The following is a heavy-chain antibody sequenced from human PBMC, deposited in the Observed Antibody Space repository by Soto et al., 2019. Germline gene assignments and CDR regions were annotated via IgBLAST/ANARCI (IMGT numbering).Heavy chain of an antibody. CDR3: ARNGTYSSSLSQYSGMDV. Sequence: QVQLVQSGAEVKEPGSSVRVSCKASGGTFDNFIMTWVRQTPGQGLEWMGGIVPMLGTPTYAEKFKGRVTISATVSTSTMYMELTSLRSEDTAIYYCARNGTYSSSLSQYSGMDVWGQGTTVTGSS. D-gene: IGHD1-26*01. V-gene: IGHV1-69*01. J-gene: IGHJ6*02. CDR2: IVPMLGTP. CDR1: GGTFDNFI.